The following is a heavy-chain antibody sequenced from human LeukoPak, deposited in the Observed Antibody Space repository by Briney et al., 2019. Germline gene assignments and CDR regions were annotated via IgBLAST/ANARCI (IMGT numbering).Heavy chain of an antibody. CDR2: ISYDGSNK. CDR1: GFTFSSYA. D-gene: IGHD2-15*01. J-gene: IGHJ4*02. Sequence: GGSLRLSCAASGFTFSSYAMHWVRQAPGKGLEWVAVISYDGSNKYYADSVKGRFTISRDNSKNTLYLQMNSLRVEDTAVYYCARDLGYCSGGSCYGFDYWGQGTLVTVSS. CDR3: ARDLGYCSGGSCYGFDY. V-gene: IGHV3-30*04.